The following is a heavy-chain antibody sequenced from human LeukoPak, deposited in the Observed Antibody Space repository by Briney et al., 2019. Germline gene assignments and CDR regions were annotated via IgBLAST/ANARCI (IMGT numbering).Heavy chain of an antibody. CDR3: ASAGYSGYDHYYYYYMDV. V-gene: IGHV4-4*07. CDR2: IYTSGST. Sequence: SETLSLTCTVSGGSISSYYWSWIRQPAGKGLEWIGRIYTSGSTNYNPSLKSRVTISVDTSKNQFSLKLSSVTAADTAVYYCASAGYSGYDHYYYYYMDVWGKGTTVTVSS. D-gene: IGHD5-12*01. CDR1: GGSISSYY. J-gene: IGHJ6*03.